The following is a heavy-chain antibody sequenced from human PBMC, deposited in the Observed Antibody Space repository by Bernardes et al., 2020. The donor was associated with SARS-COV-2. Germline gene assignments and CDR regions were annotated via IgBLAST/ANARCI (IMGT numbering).Heavy chain of an antibody. CDR1: GYTFTSYG. J-gene: IGHJ4*02. V-gene: IGHV1-18*01. Sequence: ASVKVSCMASGYTFTSYGISWVRQAPGQGLEWMGWISAYNGNTNYAQKLQGRVTMTTDTSTSTAYMELRSLRSDDTAVYYCARGSDCSGGSCQFDYWGQGTLVTVSS. D-gene: IGHD2-15*01. CDR3: ARGSDCSGGSCQFDY. CDR2: ISAYNGNT.